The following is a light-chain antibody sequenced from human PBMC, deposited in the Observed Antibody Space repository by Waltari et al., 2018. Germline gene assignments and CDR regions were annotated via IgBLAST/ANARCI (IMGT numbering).Light chain of an antibody. CDR2: DAH. CDR3: SSYTTSATVI. J-gene: IGLJ2*01. Sequence: QSALTQPASVSGSPGQSITISCTGTSSDIGAHDYVSWYQQHPGKVPKLLISDAHNRPAGVSNRFSGSKSGYTASLTVSGLQPEDEGEYYCSSYTTSATVIVGGGTKLTVL. CDR1: SSDIGAHDY. V-gene: IGLV2-14*03.